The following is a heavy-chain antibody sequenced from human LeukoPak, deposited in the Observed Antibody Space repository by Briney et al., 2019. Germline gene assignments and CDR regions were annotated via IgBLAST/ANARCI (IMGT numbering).Heavy chain of an antibody. CDR3: AVYCSSTSCYSAFDI. Sequence: GGSLRLSCAAAGFTFSSYAMHWVHQAPGKGLEWVAVISYDGSNKYYADSVKGRFTISRDNSKNTLYLQMNSLRAEDTAVYYCAVYCSSTSCYSAFDIWGQGTMVTVSS. D-gene: IGHD2-2*01. J-gene: IGHJ3*02. V-gene: IGHV3-30-3*01. CDR1: GFTFSSYA. CDR2: ISYDGSNK.